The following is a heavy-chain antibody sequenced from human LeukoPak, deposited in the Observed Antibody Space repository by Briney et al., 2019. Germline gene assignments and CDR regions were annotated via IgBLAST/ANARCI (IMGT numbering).Heavy chain of an antibody. Sequence: ASVKVSCKASGYTFTSYDINWVRQAPGQGLEWMGWINPNSGGTNYAQKFQGRVTMTRDTSISTAYMELSRLRSDDTVVYYCARDQVLVYSYGIYYMDVWGKGTTVTVSS. CDR3: ARDQVLVYSYGIYYMDV. J-gene: IGHJ6*03. V-gene: IGHV1-2*02. D-gene: IGHD5-18*01. CDR1: GYTFTSYD. CDR2: INPNSGGT.